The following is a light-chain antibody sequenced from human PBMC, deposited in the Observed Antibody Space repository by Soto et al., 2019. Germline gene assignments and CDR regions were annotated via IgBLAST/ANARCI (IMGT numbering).Light chain of an antibody. CDR2: GAS. CDR3: QQYNNWLIT. J-gene: IGKJ5*01. CDR1: KSVSGN. V-gene: IGKV3-15*01. Sequence: EIVMTQSPATLSVSPGERATLSCRASKSVSGNLAWYQQKPGQAPSLLIYGASTRATGLPARFSGSGSGTEFTLTISSLQSEDFAVYYCQQYNNWLITFGQGTRLEIK.